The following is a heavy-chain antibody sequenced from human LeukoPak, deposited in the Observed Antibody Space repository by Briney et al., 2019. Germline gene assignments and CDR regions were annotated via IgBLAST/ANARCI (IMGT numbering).Heavy chain of an antibody. Sequence: SQTLSLTCTVSGGSISSGSYYWSWIRQPAGKGLEWIGRIYTSGSTNYNPSPKSRVTISVDTSKNQFSLKLSSVTAADTAVYYCARGLNSGSYGNWGQGTLVTVSS. CDR1: GGSISSGSYY. D-gene: IGHD1-26*01. J-gene: IGHJ4*02. V-gene: IGHV4-61*02. CDR2: IYTSGST. CDR3: ARGLNSGSYGN.